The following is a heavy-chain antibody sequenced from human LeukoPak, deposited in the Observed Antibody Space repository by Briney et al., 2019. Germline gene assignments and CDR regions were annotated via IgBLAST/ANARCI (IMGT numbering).Heavy chain of an antibody. V-gene: IGHV5-10-1*01. CDR1: GYSFTSYW. CDR2: IDPSDSYT. D-gene: IGHD3-22*01. J-gene: IGHJ5*02. Sequence: GESLRISCKGSGYSFTSYWISWVRQMPGKGLEWMGRIDPSDSYTNYSPSFKGHVTISADKSISTAYLQWSSLKASDTAMYYCARQRGFDDSSGYYHNWFDPWGQGTLVTVSS. CDR3: ARQRGFDDSSGYYHNWFDP.